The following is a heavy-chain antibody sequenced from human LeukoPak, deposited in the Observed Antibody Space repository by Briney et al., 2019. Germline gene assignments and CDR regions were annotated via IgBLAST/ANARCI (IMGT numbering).Heavy chain of an antibody. J-gene: IGHJ4*02. CDR2: INHGGSA. V-gene: IGHV4-34*08. CDR3: APLSDVN. Sequence: GSLRPSCAASGFTFSSYAMHWVRQAPGKGLEWIGEINHGGSANYNPSLKSRVTMSVDTSKNQFSLELRSVTAADTAVYYCAPLSDVNWGQGTLVTVSS. CDR1: GFTFSSYA. D-gene: IGHD3-16*01.